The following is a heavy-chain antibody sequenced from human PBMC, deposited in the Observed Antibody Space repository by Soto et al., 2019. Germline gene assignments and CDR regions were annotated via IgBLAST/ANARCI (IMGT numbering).Heavy chain of an antibody. Sequence: QVQLVESGGGVVQPGRSLRLSCAASGITFSGYGMHWVRQAPGKGLEWLAVIWYDGSKTYYADSVKGRFTISRDNSKNTLYLQMNSLRAEDTAVYYCARYYGDYEGLDNWGQGTLVTVSS. CDR3: ARYYGDYEGLDN. D-gene: IGHD4-17*01. CDR1: GITFSGYG. V-gene: IGHV3-33*01. CDR2: IWYDGSKT. J-gene: IGHJ4*02.